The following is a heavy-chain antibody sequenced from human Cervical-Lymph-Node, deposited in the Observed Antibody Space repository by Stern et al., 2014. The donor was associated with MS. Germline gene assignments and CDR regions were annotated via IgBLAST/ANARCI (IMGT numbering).Heavy chain of an antibody. D-gene: IGHD3-22*01. CDR2: FDPEDGEI. CDR3: ATAPLAYYYDTSAYYNNY. J-gene: IGHJ4*02. Sequence: VQLVQSGAEVKKPGASVKVSCKVSGYPLTELSMHWVRQAPGRGLEWMGGFDPEDGEIIYAQKFQGRVSMTEDASTETAYMDLSSLTSEDTAVYYCATAPLAYYYDTSAYYNNYWGQETLVTVSS. V-gene: IGHV1-24*01. CDR1: GYPLTELS.